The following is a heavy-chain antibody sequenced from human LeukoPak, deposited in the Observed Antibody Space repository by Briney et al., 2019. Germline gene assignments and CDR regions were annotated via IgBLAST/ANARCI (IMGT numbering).Heavy chain of an antibody. D-gene: IGHD2-15*01. CDR3: ARTTGLGYCSGGSCYYFDY. CDR1: GYSFTSYW. Sequence: LGESLKISCKGSGYSFTSYWIGWVRQMPGKGLEWMGIIYPGDSDTRYSPSFQGQVTISADKSISTAYLQWSSLKASDTAMYYCARTTGLGYCSGGSCYYFDYWGQGTLVTVSS. V-gene: IGHV5-51*01. CDR2: IYPGDSDT. J-gene: IGHJ4*02.